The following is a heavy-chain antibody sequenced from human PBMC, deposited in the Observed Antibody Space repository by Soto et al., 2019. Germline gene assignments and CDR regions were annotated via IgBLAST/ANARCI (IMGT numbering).Heavy chain of an antibody. Sequence: QVQLVQSGAEVKKPGSSVKVSCKASGGTFSSYAISWVRQAPGQGLEWMGGIIPIFGTANYAQKFQGRVTITADESTSTAYMELSSLRSEDTAVYYCARREQQLAINYYYYYGMDVWGQGTTVTVSS. D-gene: IGHD6-13*01. CDR2: IIPIFGTA. CDR1: GGTFSSYA. J-gene: IGHJ6*02. V-gene: IGHV1-69*01. CDR3: ARREQQLAINYYYYYGMDV.